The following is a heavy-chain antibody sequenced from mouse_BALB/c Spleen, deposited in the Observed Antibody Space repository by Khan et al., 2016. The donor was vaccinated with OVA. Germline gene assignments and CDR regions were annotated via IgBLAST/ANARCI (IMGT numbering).Heavy chain of an antibody. V-gene: IGHV1-77*01. CDR2: ISPGSGDT. D-gene: IGHD1-2*01. CDR3: ARRNYCGYTVAY. Sequence: QVQLQQSGAELARPGASVKLSCKASGYTFTDYYINWVKQRTGQGLEWIGEISPGSGDTYYNEKFKGKATLTADKSSSTVYMQLSSLTAEASAVYCCARRNYCGYTVAYWGQGTLVTVSA. J-gene: IGHJ3*01. CDR1: GYTFTDYY.